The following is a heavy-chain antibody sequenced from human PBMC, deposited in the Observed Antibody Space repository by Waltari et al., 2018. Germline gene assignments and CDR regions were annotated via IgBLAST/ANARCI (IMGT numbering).Heavy chain of an antibody. CDR3: ARASSSDDYYYYGMDV. V-gene: IGHV3-53*01. CDR2: IYSGGST. J-gene: IGHJ6*02. Sequence: EVQLVESGGGLIQPGGSLRLSCAASGFTVGNNYMRGVRTAPGKGLEWVSVIYSGGSTYYADSVKGRFTISRDNSKNTLYLQMNSLRAEDTAVYYCARASSSDDYYYYGMDVWGQGTTVTVSS. CDR1: GFTVGNNY. D-gene: IGHD6-6*01.